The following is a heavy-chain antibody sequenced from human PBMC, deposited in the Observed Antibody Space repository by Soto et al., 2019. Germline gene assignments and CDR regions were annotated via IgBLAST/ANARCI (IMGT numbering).Heavy chain of an antibody. CDR3: AGTDDSLDY. V-gene: IGHV3-21*01. CDR1: GITFNTYY. CDR2: ISSDGSYV. Sequence: VQMVESGGGLVQPGGSLRLSCAASGITFNTYYMNWVRQAPGKGLEWVSSISSDGSYVFYGDSAKGRFTISRDNAKNSLYLQMNMLPAEDTAGYYCAGTDDSLDYWGRGTRVTVSS. D-gene: IGHD3-22*01. J-gene: IGHJ4*02.